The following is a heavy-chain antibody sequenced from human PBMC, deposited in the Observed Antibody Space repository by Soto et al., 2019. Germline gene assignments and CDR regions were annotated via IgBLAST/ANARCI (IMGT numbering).Heavy chain of an antibody. D-gene: IGHD5-18*01. V-gene: IGHV3-30-3*01. CDR2: TSDDGDIQ. J-gene: IGHJ4*02. Sequence: GSLGRPCAAPGCDFRNYAMHWVRQSPGKGPEWVAITSDDGDIQYYADSVKGRFTISRDNSKNTLYLQMTSLRSEDAAVYFCARAVDAAMDPLDYWGQGTLVTVYS. CDR1: GCDFRNYA. CDR3: ARAVDAAMDPLDY.